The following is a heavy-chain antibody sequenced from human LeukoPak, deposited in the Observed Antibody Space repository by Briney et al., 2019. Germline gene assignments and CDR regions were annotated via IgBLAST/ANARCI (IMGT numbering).Heavy chain of an antibody. CDR1: VYTFTSYA. Sequence: ASVKVSCKASVYTFTSYAMNWVRQAPGQGLEWVGWINTNTGNPTYVHGFTGRFVFSLDTSLSTAYLQISGLKAEDTAVYCCARRTWGVLDAFDIWGQGTMVTVSS. CDR2: INTNTGNP. J-gene: IGHJ3*02. D-gene: IGHD3-16*01. V-gene: IGHV7-4-1*02. CDR3: ARRTWGVLDAFDI.